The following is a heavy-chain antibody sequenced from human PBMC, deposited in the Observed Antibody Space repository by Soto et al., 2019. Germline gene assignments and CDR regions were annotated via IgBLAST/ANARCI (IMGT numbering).Heavy chain of an antibody. Sequence: GGSLRLSCAASGFTFSSYAMSWVRQAPGKGLEWVSAISGSGGSTYYADSVKGRFTISRDNSKNTLYLQMNSLRAEDTAVHYCAKCEVYSSSWYDYWGQGTLVTVSS. CDR1: GFTFSSYA. D-gene: IGHD6-13*01. CDR3: AKCEVYSSSWYDY. CDR2: ISGSGGST. J-gene: IGHJ4*02. V-gene: IGHV3-23*01.